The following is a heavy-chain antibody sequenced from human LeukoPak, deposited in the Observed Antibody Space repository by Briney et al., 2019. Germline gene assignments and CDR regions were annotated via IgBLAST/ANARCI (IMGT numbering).Heavy chain of an antibody. Sequence: PGGSLRLSCAASGFTFSSYGMHWVREAPGKGLEWVAIISYDGSNKYYADSVQGRFTISRDNSKSTLYLQMNSLRAEDTAVYYCAKENDFVYWGQGTLVTVSS. CDR2: ISYDGSNK. J-gene: IGHJ4*02. CDR3: AKENDFVY. D-gene: IGHD3-3*01. CDR1: GFTFSSYG. V-gene: IGHV3-30*18.